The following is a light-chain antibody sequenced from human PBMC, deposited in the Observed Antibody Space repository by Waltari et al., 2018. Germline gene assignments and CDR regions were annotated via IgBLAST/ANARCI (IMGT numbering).Light chain of an antibody. CDR3: QHRANRPPWT. CDR1: RSVNNF. Sequence: EIVMTQSPATLSLTPGDTATLSCRASRSVNNFLVWYQQKSGQAPRLVIYDASYRASGIPARFSGSGSGTDFTLTISSLEPEDFAVYYCQHRANRPPWTFGQGTKVE. J-gene: IGKJ1*01. CDR2: DAS. V-gene: IGKV3-11*01.